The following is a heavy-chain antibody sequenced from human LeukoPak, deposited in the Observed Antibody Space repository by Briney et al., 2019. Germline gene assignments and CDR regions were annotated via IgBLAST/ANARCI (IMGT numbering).Heavy chain of an antibody. CDR1: GFTVSSNY. Sequence: PGGSLRLSCAASGFTVSSNYMSWVRQAPGKGLEWVSAISGSGGSTFYADSVKGRFTISRDNSKNTLYLQMNSLRAEDTAVYYCARHVVAVGFDYWGQGTLVTVSS. CDR3: ARHVVAVGFDY. CDR2: ISGSGGST. D-gene: IGHD3-22*01. J-gene: IGHJ4*02. V-gene: IGHV3-23*01.